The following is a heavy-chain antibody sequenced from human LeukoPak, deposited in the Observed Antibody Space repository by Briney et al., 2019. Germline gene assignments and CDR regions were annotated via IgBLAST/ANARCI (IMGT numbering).Heavy chain of an antibody. CDR2: IRYDGSNK. V-gene: IGHV3-30*02. D-gene: IGHD2-15*01. CDR3: AKDRGRYCSGGSCYTTHYFDY. CDR1: GFTFSSYG. Sequence: AGGSLRLSCAASGFTFSSYGMHWVRQAPGKGLEWVAFIRYDGSNKYYADSVKGRFAISRDNSKNTLYLQMNSLRAEDTAVYYCAKDRGRYCSGGSCYTTHYFDYWGQGTLVTVSS. J-gene: IGHJ4*02.